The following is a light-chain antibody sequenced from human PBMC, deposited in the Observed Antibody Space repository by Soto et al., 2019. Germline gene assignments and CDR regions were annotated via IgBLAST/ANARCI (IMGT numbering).Light chain of an antibody. CDR3: QQYQNLWT. CDR1: QSVSSY. J-gene: IGKJ1*01. CDR2: DAS. V-gene: IGKV3-11*01. Sequence: EIVLTQSPATLSLSPVERATLSCRASQSVSSYLAWYQQKPGQAPRLLIYDASNRATGIPARFSGSGSGTEFSLTINSLQSEDFAVYYCQQYQNLWTFGQGTKVDIK.